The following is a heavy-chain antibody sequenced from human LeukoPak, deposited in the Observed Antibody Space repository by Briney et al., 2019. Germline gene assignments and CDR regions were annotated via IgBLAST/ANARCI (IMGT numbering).Heavy chain of an antibody. CDR3: ARADYGDYYAFDI. Sequence: GGSLRLSCAASGFTFSSYAMSWVRQAPGKGLEWVSAISGSGGSTYYADSVKGRFTISRDNSKNTLYLQMNSLRAEDTAVCYCARADYGDYYAFDIWGQGTMVTVSS. CDR1: GFTFSSYA. D-gene: IGHD4-17*01. J-gene: IGHJ3*02. V-gene: IGHV3-23*01. CDR2: ISGSGGST.